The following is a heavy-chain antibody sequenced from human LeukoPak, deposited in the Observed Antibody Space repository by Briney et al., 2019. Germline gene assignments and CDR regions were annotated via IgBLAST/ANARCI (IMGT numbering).Heavy chain of an antibody. V-gene: IGHV3-33*01. CDR2: IWFDGSRK. D-gene: IGHD5-12*01. CDR3: TRDPPESAYDTGNY. CDR1: GFTFSGYG. Sequence: GGSLRLSCGASGFTFSGYGMHWVRQAPGKGLEWVAVIWFDGSRKYYRDSVKGRFTISRDNSKNTLYLQMNSLRAEDTAVYYCTRDPPESAYDTGNYWGRGTLVTVSS. J-gene: IGHJ4*02.